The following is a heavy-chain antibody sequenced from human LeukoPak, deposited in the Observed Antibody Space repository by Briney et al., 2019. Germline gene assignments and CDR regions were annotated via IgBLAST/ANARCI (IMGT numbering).Heavy chain of an antibody. CDR2: ISSSGSTI. CDR1: GFTFSDYY. Sequence: GGSLRLSRAASGFTFSDYYMSWIRQAPGKGLEWVSYISSSGSTIYYADSVKGRFTISRDNAKNSLYLQMNSLRAEDTAVYYCARDLTVGANSFDYWGQGALVTVSS. V-gene: IGHV3-11*04. D-gene: IGHD1-26*01. J-gene: IGHJ4*02. CDR3: ARDLTVGANSFDY.